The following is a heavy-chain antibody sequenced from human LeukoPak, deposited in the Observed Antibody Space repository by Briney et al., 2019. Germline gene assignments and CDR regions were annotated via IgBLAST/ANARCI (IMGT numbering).Heavy chain of an antibody. Sequence: GGSLRLSCAASGFTFSSYGMNWVRQAPGKGLEWVSFISSTGNYIYYADSVKGRFTIARDNAKTSVYLQMNSLRAEDTAVYYCSWGSTYFDYWGQGTLVTVSS. CDR2: ISSTGNYI. D-gene: IGHD7-27*01. J-gene: IGHJ4*02. CDR1: GFTFSSYG. V-gene: IGHV3-21*01. CDR3: SWGSTYFDY.